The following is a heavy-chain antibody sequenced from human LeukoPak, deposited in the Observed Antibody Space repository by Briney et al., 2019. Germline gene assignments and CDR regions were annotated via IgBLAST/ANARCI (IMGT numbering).Heavy chain of an antibody. CDR2: IYYSGST. Sequence: PSETLSLTCTVSGGSISSYYWSWIRQPPGKGLEWIGYIYYSGSTNYNPSLKSRVTISVDTSKNQFSLKLSSVTAADTAVYYSARDFGAGYYYGSGSYYPYWGQGTLVTVSS. CDR1: GGSISSYY. V-gene: IGHV4-59*12. D-gene: IGHD3-10*01. CDR3: ARDFGAGYYYGSGSYYPY. J-gene: IGHJ4*02.